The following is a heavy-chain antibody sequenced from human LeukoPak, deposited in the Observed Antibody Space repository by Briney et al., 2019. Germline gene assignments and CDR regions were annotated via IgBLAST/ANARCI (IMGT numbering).Heavy chain of an antibody. D-gene: IGHD2-2*01. CDR3: AGSYCSSTSCYVHYFDY. CDR2: ISSSSSYI. V-gene: IGHV3-21*01. CDR1: GFTFSSYS. J-gene: IGHJ4*02. Sequence: GGSLRLSCAASGFTFSSYSMNWVSQAPGKGLEWVSSISSSSSYIYYADSVKGRFTISRDNAKNSLYLQMNSLRAEDTAVYYCAGSYCSSTSCYVHYFDYWGQGTLVTVSS.